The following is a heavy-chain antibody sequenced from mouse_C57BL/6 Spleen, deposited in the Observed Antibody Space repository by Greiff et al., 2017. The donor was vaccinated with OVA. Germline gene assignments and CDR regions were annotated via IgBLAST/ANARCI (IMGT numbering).Heavy chain of an antibody. CDR3: ARRAYYYGSSYDWYFDV. Sequence: QVQLQQSGAELVKPGASVKMSCKASGYTFTTYPIEWMKQNHGKSLEWIGNFHPYNDDTKYNEKFKGKATLTVEKSSSTVYLELSRLTSDDSAVYYCARRAYYYGSSYDWYFDVWGTGTTVTVSS. D-gene: IGHD1-1*01. V-gene: IGHV1-47*01. CDR2: FHPYNDDT. J-gene: IGHJ1*03. CDR1: GYTFTTYP.